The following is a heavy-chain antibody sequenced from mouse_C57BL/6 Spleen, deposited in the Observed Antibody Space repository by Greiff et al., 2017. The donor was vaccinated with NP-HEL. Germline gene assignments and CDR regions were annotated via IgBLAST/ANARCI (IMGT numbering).Heavy chain of an antibody. CDR2: IDPSDSYT. J-gene: IGHJ2*01. CDR3: ARYHYGSRYFDY. D-gene: IGHD1-1*01. Sequence: VQLQQPGAELVMPGASVKLSCKASGYTFTSYWMHWVKQRPGQGLEWIGEIDPSDSYTNYNQKFKGKSTLTVDKSSSTAYMQLSSLTSEDSAVYYCARYHYGSRYFDYWGQGTTLTVSS. V-gene: IGHV1-69*01. CDR1: GYTFTSYW.